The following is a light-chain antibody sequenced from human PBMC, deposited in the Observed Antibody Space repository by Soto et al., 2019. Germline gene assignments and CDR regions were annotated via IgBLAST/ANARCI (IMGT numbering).Light chain of an antibody. CDR3: PQSYITPWT. J-gene: IGKJ1*01. CDR1: QSISSY. CDR2: AAS. V-gene: IGKV1-39*01. Sequence: DIQMTQSPSSLSASVGDRVTITCRASQSISSYLNWYQQKPGKAPKLLIYAASSLQSGVPSRFSGSGSGTDFTLTIRSLQTEAFATHSPPQSYITPWTFLQRTKVNIK.